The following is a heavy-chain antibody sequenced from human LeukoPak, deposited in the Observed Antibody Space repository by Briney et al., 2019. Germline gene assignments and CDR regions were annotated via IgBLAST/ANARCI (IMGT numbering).Heavy chain of an antibody. CDR3: ARGAQQLSTGWFDP. V-gene: IGHV4-34*01. Sequence: SETLSLTCAVYGGSFSGYYWSWIRQPPGKGLEWIGEINHSGSTNYNPSLKSRVTISVDTSKNQFSLKLSSVTAADTAVYYCARGAQQLSTGWFDPWGQGTLVTVSS. J-gene: IGHJ5*02. CDR1: GGSFSGYY. CDR2: INHSGST. D-gene: IGHD6-13*01.